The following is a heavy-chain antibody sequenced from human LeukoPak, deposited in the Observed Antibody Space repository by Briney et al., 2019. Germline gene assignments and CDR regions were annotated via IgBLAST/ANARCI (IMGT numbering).Heavy chain of an antibody. J-gene: IGHJ4*02. CDR3: ARDSDGWYWAFDF. Sequence: SQTLSLTCAISGDSVSNNIATWNWIRQSPSRGLEWLGRTYYRSRWGNDYAISVKSRITINLDTSKNQFSLQLNFVTPEDTAVYYCARDSDGWYWAFDFWGQGTPVTVSS. CDR2: TYYRSRWGN. D-gene: IGHD6-19*01. V-gene: IGHV6-1*01. CDR1: GDSVSNNIAT.